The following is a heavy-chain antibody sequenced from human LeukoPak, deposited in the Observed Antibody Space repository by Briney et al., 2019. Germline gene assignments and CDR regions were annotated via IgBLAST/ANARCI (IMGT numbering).Heavy chain of an antibody. CDR2: IKQDGSEK. J-gene: IGHJ4*02. D-gene: IGHD1-26*01. CDR3: ARSHWRGSYSDY. V-gene: IGHV3-7*03. CDR1: GFTFSSYW. Sequence: GGSLRLSCAASGFTFSSYWMSWVRQAPGKGLEWVANIKQDGSEKYYVDSVKGRFTISRDNAKNSLYLQMNSLRAEDTALYHCARSHWRGSYSDYWGQGTLVTVSS.